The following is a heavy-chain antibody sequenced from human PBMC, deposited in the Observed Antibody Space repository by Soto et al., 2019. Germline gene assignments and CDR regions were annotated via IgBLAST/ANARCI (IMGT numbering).Heavy chain of an antibody. J-gene: IGHJ4*02. D-gene: IGHD2-21*02. CDR2: IYYSGST. V-gene: IGHV4-30-4*02. CDR3: ARDRGVVTATVLYFDY. Sequence: PWETLSLTCTASGGSISSGDYYWSWIRQPPGKGLEWIGYIYYSGSTYYNPSLKSRVTISVDTSKNQFSLKLSSVTAADTAVYYCARDRGVVTATVLYFDYWGQGTLVTVSS. CDR1: GGSISSGDYY.